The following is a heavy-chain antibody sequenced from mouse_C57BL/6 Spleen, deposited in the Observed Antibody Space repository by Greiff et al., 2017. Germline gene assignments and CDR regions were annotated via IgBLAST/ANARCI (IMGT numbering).Heavy chain of an antibody. CDR2: INPNNGGT. CDR1: GYTFTDYN. J-gene: IGHJ4*01. CDR3: ARSDITTVVAEAMDY. V-gene: IGHV1-22*01. D-gene: IGHD1-1*01. Sequence: VQLQQSGPELVKPGASVKMSCKASGYTFTDYNMNWVKQSHGKSLEWIGYINPNNGGTSYNQKFKGKATLTVNKSSSTAYMELRSLTSEDSAVYDCARSDITTVVAEAMDYWGQGTSVTVSS.